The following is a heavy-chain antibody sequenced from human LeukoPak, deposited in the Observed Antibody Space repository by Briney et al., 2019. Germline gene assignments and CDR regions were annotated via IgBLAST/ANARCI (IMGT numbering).Heavy chain of an antibody. V-gene: IGHV3-7*01. Sequence: SGGSLRLSCAASGFTFSSYEMNWVRQAPGKGLEWVANINQDGGEKYYADSVKGRFTISRDNAKNSLYLQMNSLRAEDTAVYYCARVINSVAVYYFDYWGQGTLVKVSS. D-gene: IGHD6-19*01. J-gene: IGHJ4*02. CDR1: GFTFSSYE. CDR2: INQDGGEK. CDR3: ARVINSVAVYYFDY.